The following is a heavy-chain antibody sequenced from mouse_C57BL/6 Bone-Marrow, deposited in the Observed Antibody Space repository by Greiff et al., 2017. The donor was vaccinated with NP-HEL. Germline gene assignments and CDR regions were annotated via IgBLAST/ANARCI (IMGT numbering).Heavy chain of an antibody. CDR3: ARGGIYYYGGSLYYFDY. V-gene: IGHV5-4*03. CDR1: GFTFSSYA. Sequence: EVKLVESGGGLVKPGGSLKLSCAASGFTFSSYAMSWVRQTPEKRLEWVATISDGGSYTYYPDNVKGRFTISRDNAKNNLYLQMSHLKSEDTAMYYCARGGIYYYGGSLYYFDYWGQGTTLTVSS. J-gene: IGHJ2*01. CDR2: ISDGGSYT. D-gene: IGHD1-1*01.